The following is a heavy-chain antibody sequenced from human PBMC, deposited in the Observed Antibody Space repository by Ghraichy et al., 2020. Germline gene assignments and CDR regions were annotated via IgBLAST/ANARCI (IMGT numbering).Heavy chain of an antibody. V-gene: IGHV3-15*01. CDR3: TTGFGTNWYG. CDR1: GFTFSNNW. D-gene: IGHD6-13*01. CDR2: IKSKTDGGTT. Sequence: LSLTCAASGFTFSNNWMNWVRQAPGKGLEWVGRIKSKTDGGTTDYATPVKGRFTISRDDSENTLYLQMNGLKTEDTALYYCTTGFGTNWYGWGQGTLVTVSS. J-gene: IGHJ4*02.